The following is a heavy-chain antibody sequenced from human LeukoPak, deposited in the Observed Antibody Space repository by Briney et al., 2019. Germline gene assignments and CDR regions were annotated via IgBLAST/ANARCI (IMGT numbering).Heavy chain of an antibody. D-gene: IGHD3-9*01. J-gene: IGHJ4*02. CDR2: INSDGRST. Sequence: PGGSLRLSCAVSGFTLSNYWMYWVRQDPGKGLVRVSRINSDGRSTSYADSVKGRFTISRDNAKNTLYLQMNSLRAEDTAVYFCFIKQKTEYDILTGHDVPFDYWGQGTLVTVSS. V-gene: IGHV3-74*01. CDR1: GFTLSNYW. CDR3: FIKQKTEYDILTGHDVPFDY.